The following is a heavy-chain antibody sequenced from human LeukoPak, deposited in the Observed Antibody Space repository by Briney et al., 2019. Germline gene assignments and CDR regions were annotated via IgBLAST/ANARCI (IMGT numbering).Heavy chain of an antibody. J-gene: IGHJ6*03. CDR3: ARARSDYGDYYMDV. CDR1: GFTFSNYS. Sequence: PGGSLRLSCAASGFTFSNYSMNWVRQAPGKGLEWVSSISSSSSYIYYADSVKGRFTISRDNAKNSLYLQMNSLRAEDTAVYYCARARSDYGDYYMDVWGKGTTVTISS. V-gene: IGHV3-21*01. CDR2: ISSSSSYI. D-gene: IGHD4-17*01.